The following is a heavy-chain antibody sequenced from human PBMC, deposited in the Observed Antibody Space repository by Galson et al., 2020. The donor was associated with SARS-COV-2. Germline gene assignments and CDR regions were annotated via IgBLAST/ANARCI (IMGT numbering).Heavy chain of an antibody. CDR2: IYYTGNT. Sequence: ASETLSLTCTVSGDSIRSNNYQWGWIRQPPGKGLEWIGSIYYTGNTFYNSSLTSRVTISVDMSKNQFSLNLNSMTAADTAVYYCARLLWFGDLLWPSYYFDSWGQGILVTVSS. J-gene: IGHJ4*02. CDR3: ARLLWFGDLLWPSYYFDS. CDR1: GDSIRSNNYQ. V-gene: IGHV4-39*01. D-gene: IGHD3-10*01.